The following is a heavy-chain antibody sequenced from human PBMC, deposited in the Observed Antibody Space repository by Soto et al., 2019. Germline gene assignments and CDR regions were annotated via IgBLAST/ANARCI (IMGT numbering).Heavy chain of an antibody. CDR3: TRGPRPISTGTGAY. V-gene: IGHV3-74*01. Sequence: GGSLRLSCAAYGFIFKMYWMHWVRQSPGKGLVWISRIYNDGTYSDYADSVRGRFTICRDNVNDTLYLQMNNLRAEDSGLYYCTRGPRPISTGTGAYWGQGTQVTVSS. D-gene: IGHD3-10*01. CDR2: IYNDGTYS. J-gene: IGHJ4*02. CDR1: GFIFKMYW.